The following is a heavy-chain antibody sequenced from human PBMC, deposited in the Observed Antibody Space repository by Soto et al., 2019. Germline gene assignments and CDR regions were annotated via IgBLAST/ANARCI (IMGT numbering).Heavy chain of an antibody. CDR2: INHSGGT. V-gene: IGHV4-34*01. J-gene: IGHJ4*02. CDR1: GRSFSGYQ. Sequence: QVQLQQWGAGLLKPSETLSLTCAVNGRSFSGYQWTWFRQPPGKGLEWIGEINHSGGTNYNASLESRVTISLDTSKNQFSLRLTSVTAADTAVYSCARGWRAAFDYWGQGTLVTVS. D-gene: IGHD6-25*01. CDR3: ARGWRAAFDY.